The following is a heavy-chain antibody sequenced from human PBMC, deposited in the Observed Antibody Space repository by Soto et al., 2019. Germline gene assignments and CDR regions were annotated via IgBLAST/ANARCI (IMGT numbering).Heavy chain of an antibody. CDR2: INHSGST. Sequence: SETLSLTCAVYGGSFSGYYWSWIRQPPGKGLEWIGEINHSGSTNYNPSLKSRVTISVDTSKNQFSLKLSSVTAAGTAVYFCARGQGPGDGSAGAFDIWGQGTMVTVSS. CDR1: GGSFSGYY. V-gene: IGHV4-34*01. D-gene: IGHD7-27*01. CDR3: ARGQGPGDGSAGAFDI. J-gene: IGHJ3*02.